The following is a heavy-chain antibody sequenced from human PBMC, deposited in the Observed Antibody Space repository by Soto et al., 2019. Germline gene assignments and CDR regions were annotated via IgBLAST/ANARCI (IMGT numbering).Heavy chain of an antibody. CDR2: IYWDDDK. J-gene: IGHJ5*02. D-gene: IGHD6-13*01. CDR1: GFSLSTSGVG. V-gene: IGHV2-5*02. Sequence: SGPTLVNPTQTLTLTCTFSGFSLSTSGVGVGWIRQPPGKALEWLALIYWDDDKRYSPSLKSRLTITKDTSKNQVVLTMTNMDPVDTATYYCAHRPIAAHVLDNWFDPWGQGTMVTVSS. CDR3: AHRPIAAHVLDNWFDP.